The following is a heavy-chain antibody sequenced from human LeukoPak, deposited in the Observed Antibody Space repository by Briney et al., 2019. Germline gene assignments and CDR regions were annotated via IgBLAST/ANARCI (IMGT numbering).Heavy chain of an antibody. Sequence: SETLSLTCTVSGGSISTYYWSWIRQPPGERLEWIGYLYNSGNPNYNPSLKSRVTISVDTSKNQFSLKVSSVTAADTAVYYCARTTVTSIAFDYWGQGTLVTVSS. CDR3: ARTTVTSIAFDY. CDR2: LYNSGNP. CDR1: GGSISTYY. D-gene: IGHD4-11*01. V-gene: IGHV4-59*01. J-gene: IGHJ4*02.